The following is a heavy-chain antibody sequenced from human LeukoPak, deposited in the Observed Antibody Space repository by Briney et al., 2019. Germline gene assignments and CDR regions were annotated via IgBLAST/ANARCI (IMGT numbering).Heavy chain of an antibody. V-gene: IGHV3-23*01. J-gene: IGHJ5*02. Sequence: QSGGSLRLSCAASGFTFSSYAMSWVRQAPGKGLEWVSAISGSGGSTYYADSVKGRFTISRDNSKNTLYLQMNSLRAADTAVYYCAKDSVGYYDTCGYYCPYHWGQGTLVTVSS. CDR3: AKDSVGYYDTCGYYCPYH. CDR1: GFTFSSYA. D-gene: IGHD3-22*01. CDR2: ISGSGGST.